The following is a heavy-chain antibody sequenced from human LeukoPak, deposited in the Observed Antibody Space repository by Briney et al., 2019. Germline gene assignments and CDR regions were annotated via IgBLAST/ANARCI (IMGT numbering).Heavy chain of an antibody. Sequence: GGSLRLSCAASGFTFSSYAMSWVRQAPGKGLEWVSAISGSGGSTYYADSVKGRFTISRDNSKNTLYLQMNSLRAEDTAVYYCAKGDGETYCYYYGMDVWGQGTTVTVSS. V-gene: IGHV3-23*01. CDR1: GFTFSSYA. D-gene: IGHD4-17*01. CDR3: AKGDGETYCYYYGMDV. CDR2: ISGSGGST. J-gene: IGHJ6*02.